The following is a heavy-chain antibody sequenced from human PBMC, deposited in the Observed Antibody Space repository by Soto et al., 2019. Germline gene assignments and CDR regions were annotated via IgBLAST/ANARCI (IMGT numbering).Heavy chain of an antibody. CDR3: QAEDGIRNFRSVSAFLLNRSSDL. V-gene: IGHV3-23*01. CDR2: VSGRGGST. D-gene: IGHD2-15*01. J-gene: IGHJ2*01. Sequence: KGLEWVSIVSGRGGSTYYADSVKGRFTISRDNSKNTLYLQMTSLRAEDTAVFFCQAEDGIRNFRSVSAFLLNRSSDL.